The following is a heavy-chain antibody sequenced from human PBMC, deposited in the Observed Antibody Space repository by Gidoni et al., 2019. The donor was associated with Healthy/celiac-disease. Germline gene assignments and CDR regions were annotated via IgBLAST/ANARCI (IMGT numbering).Heavy chain of an antibody. CDR3: ARHFSSGWSYYFDY. Sequence: QLQLPESGPGLVKPSETLSLTCTVSGGSISSSSYYWGWIRQPPGKGLEWIGSIYYSGSTYYNPSLKSRVTISVDTSKNQFSLKLSSVTAADTAVYYCARHFSSGWSYYFDYWGQGTLVTVSS. J-gene: IGHJ4*02. CDR1: GGSISSSSYY. D-gene: IGHD6-19*01. CDR2: IYYSGST. V-gene: IGHV4-39*01.